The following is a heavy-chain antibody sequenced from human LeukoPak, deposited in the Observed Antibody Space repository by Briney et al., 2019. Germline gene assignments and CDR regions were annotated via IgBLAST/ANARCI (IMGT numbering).Heavy chain of an antibody. CDR1: GGSFSDDY. CDR2: INHSGST. V-gene: IGHV4-34*01. J-gene: IGHJ6*02. CDR3: ARAAGGYGSGSYYYYYGMDV. Sequence: SETLSLTCAVYGGSFSDDYWSWIRQPPGKGLEWIGEINHSGSTNYNPSLKSRVTISVDTSKNQFSLKLSSVTAADTAVYYCARAAGGYGSGSYYYYYGMDVWGQGTTVTVSS. D-gene: IGHD3-10*01.